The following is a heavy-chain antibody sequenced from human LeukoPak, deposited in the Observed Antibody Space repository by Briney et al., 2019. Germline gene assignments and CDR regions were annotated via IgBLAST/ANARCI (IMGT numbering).Heavy chain of an antibody. CDR3: VREGLGPSFSAWFDP. D-gene: IGHD6-19*01. CDR2: VSRDGGTK. J-gene: IGHJ5*02. V-gene: IGHV3-30*03. Sequence: GTSLRLSCSASGFTFRNYGIHWVRQAPGKGLEWVIVVSRDGGTKYYSDSVKGRFTISRDNPENTLYLQMNSLRPEDTAVYYCVREGLGPSFSAWFDPWGHGTLVTVSS. CDR1: GFTFRNYG.